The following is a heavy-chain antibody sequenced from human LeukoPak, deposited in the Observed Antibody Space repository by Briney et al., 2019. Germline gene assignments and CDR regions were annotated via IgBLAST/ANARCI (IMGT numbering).Heavy chain of an antibody. Sequence: SVKVSCKASGGTFSSYAISWVRQAPGQGLEWMGGIIPIFGTANYAQKFQGRVTITADESTSTAYMELSSLRSEDTAVYYRAREGLTMIVEGRYFDYWGQGTLVTVSS. CDR1: GGTFSSYA. CDR3: AREGLTMIVEGRYFDY. J-gene: IGHJ4*02. CDR2: IIPIFGTA. D-gene: IGHD3-22*01. V-gene: IGHV1-69*13.